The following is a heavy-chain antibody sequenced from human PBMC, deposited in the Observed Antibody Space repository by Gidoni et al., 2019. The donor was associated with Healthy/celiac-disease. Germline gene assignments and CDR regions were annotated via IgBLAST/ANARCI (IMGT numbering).Heavy chain of an antibody. CDR2: ISSSSSTI. V-gene: IGHV3-48*02. Sequence: EVQLVESGGGLVQPGGSLRLSCAASGFTFSSYSMNWVRQAPGKGLEWVSYISSSSSTIYYADSVKGRFTISRDNAKNSLYLQMNSLRDEDTAVYYCARDPYYYDSRPRADWYFDLWGRGTLVTVSS. D-gene: IGHD3-22*01. CDR3: ARDPYYYDSRPRADWYFDL. J-gene: IGHJ2*01. CDR1: GFTFSSYS.